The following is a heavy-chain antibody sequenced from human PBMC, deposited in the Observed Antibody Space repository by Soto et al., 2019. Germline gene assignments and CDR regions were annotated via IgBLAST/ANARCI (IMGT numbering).Heavy chain of an antibody. V-gene: IGHV4-31*03. D-gene: IGHD4-17*01. J-gene: IGHJ5*02. CDR3: AHSDDYGDYVWFDP. CDR2: IYYSGST. CDR1: GGSISCGGYY. Sequence: QVQLQESGPGLVKPSQTLSFTCTVSGGSISCGGYYWSWIRQHPGKGLEWIGYIYYSGSTYYNPSLKSRVTISVDTSKNQFSLKLSSVTAADTAVYYCAHSDDYGDYVWFDPWGQGTLVTVSS.